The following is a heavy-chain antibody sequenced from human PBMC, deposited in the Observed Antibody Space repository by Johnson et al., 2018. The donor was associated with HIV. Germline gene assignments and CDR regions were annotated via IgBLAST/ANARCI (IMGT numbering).Heavy chain of an antibody. V-gene: IGHV3-30*04. CDR3: ARDTSIAAARAFDI. J-gene: IGHJ3*02. Sequence: QVQLVESGGGVVQPGRSLRLSCVASGFTFSSYTMHWVRQAPGKGLEWVAVISYDGSNKYYADSVKGRFSISRDNSKNTLHLQMNSLRAEDTAVYYCARDTSIAAARAFDIWGQGTMVTVSS. CDR2: ISYDGSNK. CDR1: GFTFSSYT. D-gene: IGHD6-6*01.